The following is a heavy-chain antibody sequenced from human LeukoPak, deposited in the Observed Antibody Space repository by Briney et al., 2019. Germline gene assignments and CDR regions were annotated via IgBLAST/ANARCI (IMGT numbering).Heavy chain of an antibody. CDR2: IKQDGNEK. CDR3: ARYASDLAVAGTLDY. J-gene: IGHJ4*02. D-gene: IGHD6-19*01. Sequence: GGSLRLSCAASGFTFSSYWMSWVRQAPGKGLEWVANIKQDGNEKYYVDSVKGRFTISRDNAKNSLYLQMNSLRAEDTAVYYCARYASDLAVAGTLDYWGQGTLVTVSS. V-gene: IGHV3-7*01. CDR1: GFTFSSYW.